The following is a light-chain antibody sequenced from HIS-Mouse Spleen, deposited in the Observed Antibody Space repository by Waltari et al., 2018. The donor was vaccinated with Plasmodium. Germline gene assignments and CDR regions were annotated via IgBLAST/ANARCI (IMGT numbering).Light chain of an antibody. CDR2: EDS. CDR1: AVPTKY. Sequence: SYELTQPPSVSVSPGQTARITCSGDAVPTKYAYWYQQKSGQAPVMVIYEDSKRPSGLPERFSGSSSGTMATLTISGAQVEDEADYYCYSTDSSGNHRVFGGGTKLTVL. V-gene: IGLV3-10*01. CDR3: YSTDSSGNHRV. J-gene: IGLJ3*02.